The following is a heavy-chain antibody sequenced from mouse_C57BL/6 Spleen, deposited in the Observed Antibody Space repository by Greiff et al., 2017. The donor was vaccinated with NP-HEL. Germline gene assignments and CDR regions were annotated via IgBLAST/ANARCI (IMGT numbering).Heavy chain of an antibody. CDR1: GYTFTSYW. D-gene: IGHD2-4*01. V-gene: IGHV1-5*01. CDR2: IYPGNSDT. J-gene: IGHJ3*01. Sequence: DVQLQESGTVLARPGASVKMSCKTSGYTFTSYWMHWVKQRPGQGLEWIGAIYPGNSDTSYNQKFKGKAKLTAVTSASTAYMELSSLTNADSAVYYCTPYDYSFAYWGQGTLVTVSA. CDR3: TPYDYSFAY.